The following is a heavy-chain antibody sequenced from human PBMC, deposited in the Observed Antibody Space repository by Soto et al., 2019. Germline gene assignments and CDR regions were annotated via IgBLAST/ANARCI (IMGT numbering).Heavy chain of an antibody. V-gene: IGHV3-33*01. D-gene: IGHD6-19*01. Sequence: GGSLRLSCAAPGFTFSSYGMHWVRQAPGKGLEWVAVIWYDGSNKYYAESVKGRFTISRDNSKNTLYLQMNSLRAEDTAVYYCARDSHVGSGWQLTADYWGQGTLVTVSS. CDR2: IWYDGSNK. J-gene: IGHJ4*02. CDR1: GFTFSSYG. CDR3: ARDSHVGSGWQLTADY.